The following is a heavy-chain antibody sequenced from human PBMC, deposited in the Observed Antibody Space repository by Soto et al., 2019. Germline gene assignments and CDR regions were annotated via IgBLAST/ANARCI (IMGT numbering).Heavy chain of an antibody. CDR2: INPSGGTT. CDR3: ARAAAAGNGRRVDV. J-gene: IGHJ6*02. CDR1: GYTFTTYY. V-gene: IGHV1-46*01. Sequence: QVQLVQSGAEVKKPGASVLVSCKASGYTFTTYYIHWVRQAPGQGLEWMGIINPSGGTTTYAQNFQSRITTTRDTSTSAVYMDLNSLRSEDTAVYYCARAAAAGNGRRVDVWGQGTTVTVSS. D-gene: IGHD6-13*01.